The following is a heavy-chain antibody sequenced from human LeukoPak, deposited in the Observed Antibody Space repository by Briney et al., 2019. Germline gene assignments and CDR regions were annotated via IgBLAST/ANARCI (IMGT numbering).Heavy chain of an antibody. D-gene: IGHD2-2*01. Sequence: GGSLRLSCAASGFTVSSNYMSWVRQAPGKGLEWVSVIYSGGSTYYADSVKGRFTISRDNSKNTLYLQMNSLRAEDTAVYYCGRGGCISCYPGYYYYGMDVWGQGTTVTVSS. V-gene: IGHV3-53*01. CDR3: GRGGCISCYPGYYYYGMDV. CDR1: GFTVSSNY. CDR2: IYSGGST. J-gene: IGHJ6*02.